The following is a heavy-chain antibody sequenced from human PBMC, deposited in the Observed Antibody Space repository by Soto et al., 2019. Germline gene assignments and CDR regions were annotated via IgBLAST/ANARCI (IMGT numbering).Heavy chain of an antibody. D-gene: IGHD1-26*01. Sequence: LRLSCSASGFTFSSYAMHWVRQAPGKGLEYVSAISSNGGSTYYADSVKGRFTISRDNSKNTLYLQMSSLRAEDTAVYYCVKDLRVGATRGSYWGKGTLVTVSS. J-gene: IGHJ4*02. CDR3: VKDLRVGATRGSY. CDR1: GFTFSSYA. V-gene: IGHV3-64D*06. CDR2: ISSNGGST.